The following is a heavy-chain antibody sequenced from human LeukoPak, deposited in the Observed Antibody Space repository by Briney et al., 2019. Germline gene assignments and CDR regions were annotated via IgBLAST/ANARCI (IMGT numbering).Heavy chain of an antibody. CDR3: AKDYYFDSSGYSESGGFYFDY. J-gene: IGHJ4*02. D-gene: IGHD3-22*01. V-gene: IGHV3-23*01. Sequence: PGGSLRLSWGASGFTFGSYAMSWVRQAPGKGLEWVSAISGSGGSAYYADSVKGRFTISRDNSKNTLYLQMNSLRAEDTAVYYCAKDYYFDSSGYSESGGFYFDYWGQGTLVTVSS. CDR1: GFTFGSYA. CDR2: ISGSGGSA.